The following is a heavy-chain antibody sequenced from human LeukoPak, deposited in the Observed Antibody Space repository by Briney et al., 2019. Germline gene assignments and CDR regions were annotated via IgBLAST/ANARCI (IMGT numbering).Heavy chain of an antibody. CDR2: IYYSGST. V-gene: IGHV4-39*07. CDR1: GGSISNSIYY. J-gene: IGHJ6*03. CDR3: ASTRVYPYYYYYMDV. Sequence: PSETLSLSCTVSGGSISNSIYYWGWIRQPPGKGLDWIGSIYYSGSTNYNPSLKSRVTISVDTSKNQFSLKLSSVTAADTAVYYCASTRVYPYYYYYMDVWGKGTTVTISS.